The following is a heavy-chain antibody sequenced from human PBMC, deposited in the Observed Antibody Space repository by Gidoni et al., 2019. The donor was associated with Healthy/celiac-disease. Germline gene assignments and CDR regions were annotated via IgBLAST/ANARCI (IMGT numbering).Heavy chain of an antibody. Sequence: QVQLVESGGGVVQPGRYLRLYCSASGFPFSSCGMHWVRQAPGKGLEWVAVISYDGSNKYYADSVKGRFTISRDNSKNTLYLQMNRLRAEETAVYYCAKYDFWSGYYTGLWDYWGQGTLVTVSS. J-gene: IGHJ4*02. CDR2: ISYDGSNK. CDR1: GFPFSSCG. V-gene: IGHV3-30*18. CDR3: AKYDFWSGYYTGLWDY. D-gene: IGHD3-3*01.